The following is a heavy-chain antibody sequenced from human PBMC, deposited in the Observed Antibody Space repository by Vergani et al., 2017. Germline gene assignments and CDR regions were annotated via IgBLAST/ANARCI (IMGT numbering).Heavy chain of an antibody. Sequence: QVQLQQWGPGLVKPSETLSLACTVSGGSISSSSYYWGWIRQPPGKGLEWIGSIYYSGSTYYNPSLKSRVTISVDTSKNQFSLKLSSVTAADTAVYYCAKSTGTKGYFDLWGRGTLVTVSS. CDR3: AKSTGTKGYFDL. V-gene: IGHV4-39*01. CDR2: IYYSGST. J-gene: IGHJ2*01. CDR1: GGSISSSSYY. D-gene: IGHD1-1*01.